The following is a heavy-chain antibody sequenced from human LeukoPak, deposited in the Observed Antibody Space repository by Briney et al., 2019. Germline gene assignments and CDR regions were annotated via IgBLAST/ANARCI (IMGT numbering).Heavy chain of an antibody. V-gene: IGHV3-11*01. CDR3: ARDVGYCSSTSCFNWFDP. CDR2: ISSSGSTI. J-gene: IGHJ5*02. Sequence: GRSLRLSCAAAGFTFSDYYMSWIRQAPGKGLGWVSYISSSGSTIYYADSVKGRFTISRDNAKNSVYLQMNSLRAEDTAVYYCARDVGYCSSTSCFNWFDPWGQGTLVTVSS. CDR1: GFTFSDYY. D-gene: IGHD2-2*01.